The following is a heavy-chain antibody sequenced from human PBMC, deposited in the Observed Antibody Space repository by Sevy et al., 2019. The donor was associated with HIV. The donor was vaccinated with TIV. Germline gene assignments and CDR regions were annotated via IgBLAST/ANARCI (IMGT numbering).Heavy chain of an antibody. CDR1: GFTFFAYT. CDR2: ISYDINNK. CDR3: ARDLASSGNGLDV. V-gene: IGHV3-30-3*01. Sequence: GGSLRLSCAASGFTFFAYTMHWVRQAPGKGLEWVALISYDINNKHYADSVKGRFTISRDNSKNTLYLQMKSLRPEDTAVYYCARDLASSGNGLDVWGQGTTVTVSS. J-gene: IGHJ6*02. D-gene: IGHD3-3*02.